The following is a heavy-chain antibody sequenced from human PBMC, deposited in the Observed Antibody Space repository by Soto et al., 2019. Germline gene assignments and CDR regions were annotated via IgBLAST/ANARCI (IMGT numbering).Heavy chain of an antibody. CDR1: GFTFGSYG. CDR2: ISYDGSNK. Sequence: GGSLRLSCAASGFTFGSYGIHWVRQAPGKGLEWVALISYDGSNKYYADSAKGRFTISRDNSKNTLYLQMNSLRAEDTAVYYCARRGSGPFDSWGQGTLVTVSS. CDR3: ARRGSGPFDS. D-gene: IGHD3-3*01. J-gene: IGHJ4*02. V-gene: IGHV3-30*03.